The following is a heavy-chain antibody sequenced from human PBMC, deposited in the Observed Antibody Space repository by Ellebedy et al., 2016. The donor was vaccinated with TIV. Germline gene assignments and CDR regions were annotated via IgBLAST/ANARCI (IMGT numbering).Heavy chain of an antibody. Sequence: GGSLRLSCKGSGYSFTSYWIAWVRQVPGQGLEWMGVIHPGNSETGYTPSFQGQVIFSADRSINTAYLQWSSLKASDTAMYFCARLDYDSYNYRYYGLDVWGQGTTVTVSS. CDR3: ARLDYDSYNYRYYGLDV. D-gene: IGHD3-22*01. CDR1: GYSFTSYW. V-gene: IGHV5-51*01. CDR2: IHPGNSET. J-gene: IGHJ6*02.